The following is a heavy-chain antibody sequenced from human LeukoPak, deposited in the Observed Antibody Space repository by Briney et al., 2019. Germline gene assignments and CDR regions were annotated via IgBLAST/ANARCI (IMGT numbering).Heavy chain of an antibody. CDR2: INPNSGGT. J-gene: IGHJ4*02. D-gene: IGHD6-13*01. V-gene: IGHV1-2*02. CDR1: GYTFTGYY. Sequence: ASVKVSCKASGYTFTGYYMHWVRQAPGQGLEWMGWINPNSGGTNYAQKFQGRVTMTRDTSISAAYMELSRPRSDDTAVYYCAREGIAAAGSFDYWGQGTLVTVSS. CDR3: AREGIAAAGSFDY.